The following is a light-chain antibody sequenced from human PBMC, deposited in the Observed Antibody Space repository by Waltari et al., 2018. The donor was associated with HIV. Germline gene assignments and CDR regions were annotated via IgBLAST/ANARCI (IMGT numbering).Light chain of an antibody. Sequence: QPVLTPRPSASETPGRTLTISCSVRSSNVGRSSVYGYVQLPHPAPKLLISRNTPRHSGVPGRFSGSKSGTSASLAISDLQSDDDADYYCASWDDSLSAWLFGGGTKLTVL. CDR3: ASWDDSLSAWL. J-gene: IGLJ3*02. CDR2: RNT. CDR1: SSNVGRSS. V-gene: IGLV1-47*01.